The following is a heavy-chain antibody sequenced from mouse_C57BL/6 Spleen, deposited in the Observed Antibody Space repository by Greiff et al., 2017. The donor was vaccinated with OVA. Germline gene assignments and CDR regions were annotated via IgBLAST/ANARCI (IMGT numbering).Heavy chain of an antibody. CDR1: GYTFTSYW. Sequence: VQLQQPGAELVMPGASVKLSCKASGYTFTSYWMHWVKQRPGQGLEWIGEIDPSDSYTNYNQKFKGKSTLTVDKSSSTAYMQLSSLTSEDSAVYYCARPNDYGSSYDFDYWGQGTTLTVSS. D-gene: IGHD1-1*01. J-gene: IGHJ2*01. CDR3: ARPNDYGSSYDFDY. V-gene: IGHV1-69*01. CDR2: IDPSDSYT.